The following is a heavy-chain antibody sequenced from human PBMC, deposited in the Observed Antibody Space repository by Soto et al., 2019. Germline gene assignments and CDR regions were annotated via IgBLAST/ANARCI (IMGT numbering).Heavy chain of an antibody. Sequence: QLQLQESGPGLVKPSETLSLTCTVSGGSISSSSYYWGWIRQPPGKGLEWIGSIYYSGSTYYNPSLKSRVTTSVDTSKTQFSLTLRSVTAADTAVYYCARHTPAISISDHWGQGTLVTVSS. CDR3: ARHTPAISISDH. D-gene: IGHD2-15*01. CDR2: IYYSGST. CDR1: GGSISSSSYY. V-gene: IGHV4-39*01. J-gene: IGHJ4*02.